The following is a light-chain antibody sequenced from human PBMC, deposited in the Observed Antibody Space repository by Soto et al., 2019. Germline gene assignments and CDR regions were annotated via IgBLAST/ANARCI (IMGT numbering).Light chain of an antibody. CDR3: QQYSTWPPRYT. Sequence: EIVMTQSPATLSVSPGGRATLSCRASQSVSSYLAWYQHRPGQPPRLLIYRASTRATGVPARFSGSGSGTEFSLTISSLQSEDFALYYCQQYSTWPPRYTFGQGTKLEI. V-gene: IGKV3-15*01. CDR2: RAS. J-gene: IGKJ2*01. CDR1: QSVSSY.